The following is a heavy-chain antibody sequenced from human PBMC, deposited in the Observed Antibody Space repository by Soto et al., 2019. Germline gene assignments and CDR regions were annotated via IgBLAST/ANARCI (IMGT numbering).Heavy chain of an antibody. J-gene: IGHJ4*02. D-gene: IGHD2-15*01. CDR3: XXXXXXXXGRNCFTFDY. V-gene: IGHV3-23*05. CDR1: GFIFSNYP. Sequence: EVQLLESGGGLVQPGGSLRLSCAASGFIFSNYPMNWVRQAPGKGLDWVSTISNXXXXXXPDSVNGRFTVSRDNSKNTXXXXXXXXXXXXXXXXXXXXXXXXXXGRNCFTFDYWGQGALVTVSS. CDR2: ISNXXXXX.